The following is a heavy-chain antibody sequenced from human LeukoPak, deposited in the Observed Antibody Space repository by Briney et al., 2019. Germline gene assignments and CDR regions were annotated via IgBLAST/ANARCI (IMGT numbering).Heavy chain of an antibody. Sequence: GGSLRLSCAASGFTFSSYAMSWVRQAPGKGLEWVSAISGSGGSTYYADSVKGRFTISRDNAKNSLYLQMNSLRAEDTAVYYCARDVSNDAFDIWGQGTMVTVSS. CDR3: ARDVSNDAFDI. CDR1: GFTFSSYA. J-gene: IGHJ3*02. V-gene: IGHV3-23*01. CDR2: ISGSGGST.